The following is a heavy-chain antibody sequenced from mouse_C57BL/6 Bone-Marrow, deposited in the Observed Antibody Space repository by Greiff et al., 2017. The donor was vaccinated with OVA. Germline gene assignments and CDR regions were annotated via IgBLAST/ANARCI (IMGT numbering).Heavy chain of an antibody. CDR3: ARRSTKDYAMDY. CDR1: GFTFSSYG. D-gene: IGHD5-1*01. CDR2: ISSGGSYT. Sequence: VQLKESGGDLVKPGGSLKLSRAASGFTFSSYGMSWVRQTPDKRLEWVATISSGGSYTYYPDSVKGRFTISRDNAKNTLYLQMSSLKSEDTAMYYCARRSTKDYAMDYWGQGTSVTVSS. J-gene: IGHJ4*01. V-gene: IGHV5-6*01.